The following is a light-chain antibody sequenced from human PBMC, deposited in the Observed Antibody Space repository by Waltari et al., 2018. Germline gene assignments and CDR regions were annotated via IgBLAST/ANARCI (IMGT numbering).Light chain of an antibody. V-gene: IGKV1-5*03. CDR3: QQYNTYSS. CDR2: KAS. CDR1: QSISNY. Sequence: DIQMTQSPSSLSASEGDRVTITCRASQSISNYLAWYQQKPGKAPILLIYKASTLKSGVPSRFSGSGSGTQFTLTISSLQPPDFATYYCQQYNTYSSFGQGTKLEIK. J-gene: IGKJ2*01.